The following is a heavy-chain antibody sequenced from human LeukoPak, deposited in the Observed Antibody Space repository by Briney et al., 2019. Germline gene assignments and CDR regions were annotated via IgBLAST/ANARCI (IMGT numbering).Heavy chain of an antibody. CDR2: IYYSGST. Sequence: ASETLSLTCTVSGGSISGYYWSWIRQPPGKGLEWIGYIYYSGSTYYNPSLKSRVTISVDTSKNQFSLKLSSVTAADTAVYYCARHLLRWFDYWGQGTLVTVSS. CDR3: ARHLLRWFDY. V-gene: IGHV4-59*08. J-gene: IGHJ4*02. D-gene: IGHD4-23*01. CDR1: GGSISGYY.